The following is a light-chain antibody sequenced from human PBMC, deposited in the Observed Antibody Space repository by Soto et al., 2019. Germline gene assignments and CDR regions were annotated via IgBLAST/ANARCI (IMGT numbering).Light chain of an antibody. J-gene: IGKJ1*01. Sequence: EVVLTQFPGTLSLSPGERATLSCRASQTITGTYLAWYQQKPGQAPRLLIHGAFTRATGIPDRFSGGGTGTDFNLNISRVEPEDFAMYYCQQYGRSKRWTFGQGTKVEVK. CDR1: QTITGTY. CDR2: GAF. CDR3: QQYGRSKRWT. V-gene: IGKV3-20*01.